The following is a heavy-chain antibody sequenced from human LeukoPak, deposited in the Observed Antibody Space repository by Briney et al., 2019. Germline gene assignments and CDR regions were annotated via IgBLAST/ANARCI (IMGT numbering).Heavy chain of an antibody. CDR1: GFTFDDYA. Sequence: HPGGSLRLSCAASGFTFDDYAMHWVRQAPGKGLEWVSGISWNSGSIGYADSVKGRFTISRDNAKNSLYLQMNSLRAEDMALYYCAKWGASWRNGGNRGFDYWGQGTLVTVSS. CDR2: ISWNSGSI. D-gene: IGHD4-23*01. J-gene: IGHJ4*02. CDR3: AKWGASWRNGGNRGFDY. V-gene: IGHV3-9*03.